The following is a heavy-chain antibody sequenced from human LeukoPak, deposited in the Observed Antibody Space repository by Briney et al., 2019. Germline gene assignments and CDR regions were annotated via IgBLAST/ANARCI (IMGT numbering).Heavy chain of an antibody. J-gene: IGHJ5*02. CDR3: ARVPPGLAYCFDP. CDR1: GYAFTTYG. Sequence: SVKVSCKASGYAFTTYGITWVRQAPGQGLERMGGIIPIFGTANYAQKFQGRVTITADESTSTAYMELSSLRSEDTAVYYCARVPPGLAYCFDPWGQGTLVTVSS. V-gene: IGHV1-69*13. CDR2: IIPIFGTA. D-gene: IGHD6-19*01.